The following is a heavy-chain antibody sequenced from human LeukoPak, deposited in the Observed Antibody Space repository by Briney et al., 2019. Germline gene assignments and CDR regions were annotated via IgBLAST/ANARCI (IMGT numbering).Heavy chain of an antibody. J-gene: IGHJ5*02. D-gene: IGHD3-3*01. CDR2: ISYDGSNK. Sequence: GRSLRLSCATSGFTFNRFGMHWVRQAPGKGLEWVAVISYDGSNKYYADSVKGRFTISRDNSKNTLYLQMNSLRAEDTAVYYCAKDVTIFGVVIQNWFDPWGQGTLVTVSS. CDR3: AKDVTIFGVVIQNWFDP. V-gene: IGHV3-30*18. CDR1: GFTFNRFG.